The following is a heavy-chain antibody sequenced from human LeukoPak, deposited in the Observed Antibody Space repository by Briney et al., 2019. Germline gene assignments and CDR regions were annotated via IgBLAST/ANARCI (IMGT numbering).Heavy chain of an antibody. CDR2: ISAYNGNT. D-gene: IGHD4-23*01. V-gene: IGHV1-18*01. CDR3: ARDTPGTTVDYYYYMDV. J-gene: IGHJ6*03. CDR1: GYTFTSYD. Sequence: ASVKVSCKASGYTFTSYDINWVRQATGQGLEWMGWISAYNGNTNYAQKLQGRVTMTTDTSTSTAYMELRSLRSDDTAVYYCARDTPGTTVDYYYYMDVWGKGTTVTISS.